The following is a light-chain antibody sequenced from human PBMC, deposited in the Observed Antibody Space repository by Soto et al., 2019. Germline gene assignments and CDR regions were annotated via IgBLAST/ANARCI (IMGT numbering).Light chain of an antibody. CDR1: ESVPSTY. CDR2: GAS. V-gene: IGKV3-20*01. Sequence: EIVLTQSPGTLSLSPGERATLSCRASESVPSTYLAWYQQRPGQAPSLLIYGASTRAPGIPDRFSGSGSGTDFTLTVSGLEPEDFAVYFCQQYGSSPPFTCGPGTKVDIK. J-gene: IGKJ3*01. CDR3: QQYGSSPPFT.